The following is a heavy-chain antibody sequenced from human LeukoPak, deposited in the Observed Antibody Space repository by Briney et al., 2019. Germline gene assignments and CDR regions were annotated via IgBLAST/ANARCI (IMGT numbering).Heavy chain of an antibody. Sequence: GTSLRLSCTTSGFTFDFYAMHWVRQAPGKGLEWVAVMSYDGRYRYYADSAKGRFTISRDNSKRTLYLEMSSLRPEDTALYYCARSELYYGSESYYHLDCWGHGTLVTVSS. J-gene: IGHJ4*01. CDR2: MSYDGRYR. CDR3: ARSELYYGSESYYHLDC. D-gene: IGHD3-10*01. CDR1: GFTFDFYA. V-gene: IGHV3-30*03.